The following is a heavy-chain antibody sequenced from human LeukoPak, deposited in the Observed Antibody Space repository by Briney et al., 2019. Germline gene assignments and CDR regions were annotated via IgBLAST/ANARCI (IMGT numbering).Heavy chain of an antibody. CDR1: GFTFSSYA. D-gene: IGHD3-10*02. Sequence: GGSLRLSCAASGFTFSSYAMSWVRQAPGKGLEWVSAISGSVGSTYYADSVKGRFTISRDNSKNTLYLQMNNLRAEDTAMYYCARVRTMWSYYGMDVWGQGTTVTVSS. V-gene: IGHV3-23*01. J-gene: IGHJ6*02. CDR3: ARVRTMWSYYGMDV. CDR2: ISGSVGST.